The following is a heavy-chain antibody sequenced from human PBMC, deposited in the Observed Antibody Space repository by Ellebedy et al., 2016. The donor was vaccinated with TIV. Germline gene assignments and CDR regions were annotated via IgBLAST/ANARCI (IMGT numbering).Heavy chain of an antibody. J-gene: IGHJ4*02. Sequence: GGSLRLSCAASGFTFSNFWMIWVRQAPGKGLEWVANIKDDGSEKSYVDSVKGRFTISRDNAKNTLSLQMNRLRAEDTAVYYCSRMLSYTSSSFSSFDSWGQGTLVTVSS. CDR2: IKDDGSEK. V-gene: IGHV3-7*01. CDR3: SRMLSYTSSSFSSFDS. CDR1: GFTFSNFW. D-gene: IGHD6-6*01.